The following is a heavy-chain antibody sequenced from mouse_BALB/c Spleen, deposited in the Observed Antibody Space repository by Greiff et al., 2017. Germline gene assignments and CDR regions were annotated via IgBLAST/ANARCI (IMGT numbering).Heavy chain of an antibody. Sequence: VQLQQSGPELVRPGVSVKISCKGSSYTFTDYAMHWVKQSHAKSLEWIGVISTYYGNTNYNQKFKGKATMTVDKSSSTAYMELARLTSEDSAVYYCARGGTVVATDWYFDVWGAGTTVTVSS. D-gene: IGHD1-1*01. J-gene: IGHJ1*01. CDR3: ARGGTVVATDWYFDV. CDR2: ISTYYGNT. V-gene: IGHV1-67*01. CDR1: SYTFTDYA.